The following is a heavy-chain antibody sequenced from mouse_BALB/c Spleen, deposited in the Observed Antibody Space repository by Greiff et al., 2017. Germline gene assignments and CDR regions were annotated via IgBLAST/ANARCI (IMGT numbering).Heavy chain of an antibody. CDR1: GFTFSSFG. V-gene: IGHV5-17*02. J-gene: IGHJ4*01. Sequence: EVHLVESGGGLVQPGGSRKLSCAASGFTFSSFGMHWVRQAPEKGLEWVAYISSGSSTIYYADTVKGRFTISRDNPKNTLFLQMTSLRSEDTAMYYCAVGAMDYWGQGTSVTVSS. CDR3: AVGAMDY. CDR2: ISSGSSTI.